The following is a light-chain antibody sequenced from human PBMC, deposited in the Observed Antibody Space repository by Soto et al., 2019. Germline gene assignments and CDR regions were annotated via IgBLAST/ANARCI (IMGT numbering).Light chain of an antibody. V-gene: IGLV2-23*03. CDR3: CSYAASNNFYFV. Sequence: QSVLTQPASVSGSPGQSITISCTGTSSDVGSYNLVSWYQQHPGKAPKLMIYEGSKRPSGVSNRFSGSKSGNTASLTISGLQAEDEADYYCCSYAASNNFYFVFGGGTQLTVL. CDR1: SSDVGSYNL. J-gene: IGLJ3*02. CDR2: EGS.